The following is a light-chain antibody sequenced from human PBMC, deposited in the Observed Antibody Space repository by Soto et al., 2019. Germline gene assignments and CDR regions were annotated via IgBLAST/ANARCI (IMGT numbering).Light chain of an antibody. CDR2: DVS. V-gene: IGLV2-11*01. CDR1: SSDVGGYNY. Sequence: QSALTQPRSVSGSPGQSVTISCTGTSSDVGGYNYASWYQQHPGKAPKLMIYDVSKRPSGVPDRFSGSKSGNTASLTISGLQAEDEADYYCCSYAGSYTFGYVFGTGTKVTVL. CDR3: CSYAGSYTFGYV. J-gene: IGLJ1*01.